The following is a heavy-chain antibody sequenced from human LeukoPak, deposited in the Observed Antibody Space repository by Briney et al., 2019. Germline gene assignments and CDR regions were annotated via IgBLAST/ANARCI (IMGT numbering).Heavy chain of an antibody. V-gene: IGHV3-53*01. D-gene: IGHD5-24*01. Sequence: GGSLRLSCAASGFTFSSNYMSWVRQAPGKGLEWVSVIYSGGSTYYADSVKGRFTISRDNSKNTLYLQMNSLRAEDTAVYYCARDSGDGYNSFDYWGQGTLATVSS. CDR3: ARDSGDGYNSFDY. J-gene: IGHJ4*02. CDR2: IYSGGST. CDR1: GFTFSSNY.